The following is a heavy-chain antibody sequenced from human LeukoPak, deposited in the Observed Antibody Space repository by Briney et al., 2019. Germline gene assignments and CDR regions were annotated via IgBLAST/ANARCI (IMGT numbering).Heavy chain of an antibody. J-gene: IGHJ4*02. D-gene: IGHD2-21*01. CDR1: GVIFTDYW. V-gene: IGHV3-7*01. CDR2: IKEDGSEE. Sequence: GGALRLFCAASGVIFTDYWMYWVGQAPGRGLAGVADIKEDGSEENYVDSVKSRFTISRDNAKNSVYLQMNSLRVEDTAVYYCANSLLGGQGTLVTVSS. CDR3: ANSLL.